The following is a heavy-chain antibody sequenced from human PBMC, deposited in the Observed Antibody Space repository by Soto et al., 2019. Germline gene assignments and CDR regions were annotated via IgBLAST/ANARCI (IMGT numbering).Heavy chain of an antibody. Sequence: ASVKVSCKASGYTFTSYGISWVRQAPGQGLEWMGWISAYNGNTNYAQKLQGRVTMTTDTSTSTAYMELRSLRSDDTAVYYCARGPSVGSTVTEWFDPWGQGTLVTVSS. J-gene: IGHJ5*02. CDR3: ARGPSVGSTVTEWFDP. D-gene: IGHD6-13*01. CDR2: ISAYNGNT. CDR1: GYTFTSYG. V-gene: IGHV1-18*01.